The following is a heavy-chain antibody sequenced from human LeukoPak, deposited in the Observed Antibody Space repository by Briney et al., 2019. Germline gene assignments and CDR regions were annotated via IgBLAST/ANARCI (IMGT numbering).Heavy chain of an antibody. J-gene: IGHJ4*02. CDR2: INPNSGGT. CDR3: ARDSGGSYYKAFDY. Sequence: ASVKVSFTASGYTFTVYYMHWVRQAPGQGLEWMGWINPNSGGTNYAQKVQGRVTMTRDTSISTAYMELSRLRSDDTAVYYCARDSGGSYYKAFDYWGQGTLVTVSS. D-gene: IGHD1-26*01. CDR1: GYTFTVYY. V-gene: IGHV1-2*02.